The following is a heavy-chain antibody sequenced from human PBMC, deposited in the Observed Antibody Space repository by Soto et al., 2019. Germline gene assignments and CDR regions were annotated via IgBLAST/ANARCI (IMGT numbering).Heavy chain of an antibody. V-gene: IGHV3-23*01. Sequence: EVQLLESGGGLVQPGGSLSLSCAASGFTFSSYAMSWVHQAPGKGLEWVSGISGSGVSTYYADSVKGRFTISRDNSKNTMYLQMNTLRAEDTAVYYCAKGAWYYDILTGYGYFDYWGQGTLVTVSS. CDR3: AKGAWYYDILTGYGYFDY. CDR1: GFTFSSYA. D-gene: IGHD3-9*01. CDR2: ISGSGVST. J-gene: IGHJ4*02.